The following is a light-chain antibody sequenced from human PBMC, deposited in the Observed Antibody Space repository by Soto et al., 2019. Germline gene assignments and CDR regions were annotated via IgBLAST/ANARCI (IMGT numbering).Light chain of an antibody. J-gene: IGKJ1*01. Sequence: EVVLTQSPDTLSLSPGERATLSCRASQSVSSSYLAWYQQKPGQAPRLLIYDASSRATGIPDRFSGSGSGTDFTLTISRLEPEDFAVYYCQQYGSSSWTFGQGTKVDIK. V-gene: IGKV3-20*01. CDR1: QSVSSSY. CDR3: QQYGSSSWT. CDR2: DAS.